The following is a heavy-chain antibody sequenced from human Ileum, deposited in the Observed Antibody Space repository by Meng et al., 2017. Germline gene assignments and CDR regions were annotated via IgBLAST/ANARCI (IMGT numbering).Heavy chain of an antibody. CDR3: VNYCSGGKCSPNEKTQH. J-gene: IGHJ1*01. CDR1: GGSFSSGNW. CDR2: IFHTGNT. D-gene: IGHD2-15*01. Sequence: QVQLQESGPGLVKPSGTLSLTCAVSGGSFSSGNWWGWVRQPPGKGLEWIGEIFHTGNTNYNPSLQSRVSLSIDKSKNQFSLKVISVTAADTAVYYCVNYCSGGKCSPNEKTQHWGQGTLVTVSS. V-gene: IGHV4-4*02.